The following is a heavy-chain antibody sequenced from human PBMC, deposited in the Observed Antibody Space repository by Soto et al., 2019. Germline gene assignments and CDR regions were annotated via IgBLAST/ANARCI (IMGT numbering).Heavy chain of an antibody. V-gene: IGHV3-48*03. CDR3: ARDGPQDLYAMGSYFDY. Sequence: PGGSLRLSCAASGFTFSSYEMNWVRQAPGKGLEWVSYISSSGSTIYCADSVKGRFTISRDNAKNSLYLQMNSLRAEDTAVYYCARDGPQDLYAMGSYFDYWGQGTLVTVSS. CDR1: GFTFSSYE. D-gene: IGHD2-8*01. J-gene: IGHJ4*02. CDR2: ISSSGSTI.